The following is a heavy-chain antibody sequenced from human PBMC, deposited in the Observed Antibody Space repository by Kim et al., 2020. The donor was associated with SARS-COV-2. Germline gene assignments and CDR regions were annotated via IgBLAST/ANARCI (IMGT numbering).Heavy chain of an antibody. CDR2: IKQDGSEK. J-gene: IGHJ4*02. CDR1: GFTFSSYW. CDR3: ARDLSYGGNSLDY. D-gene: IGHD4-17*01. Sequence: GGSLRLSCAASGFTFSSYWMSWVRQAPGKGLEWVANIKQDGSEKYYVDSVKGRFTISRDNAKNSLYLQMNSLRAEDTAVYYCARDLSYGGNSLDYWGQGTLVTVSS. V-gene: IGHV3-7*03.